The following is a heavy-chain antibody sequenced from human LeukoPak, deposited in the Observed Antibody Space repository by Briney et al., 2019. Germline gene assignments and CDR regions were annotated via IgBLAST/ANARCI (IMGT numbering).Heavy chain of an antibody. Sequence: PSETLSLTCTVSGGSISSYYWSWIRQPPGKGLEWIRYIYYSGSTNYNPSLKSRVTISVDTSKNQFSLKLSSVTAADTAVYYCARVIVVVPAAVAFDIWGQGTMVTVSS. CDR3: ARVIVVVPAAVAFDI. CDR2: IYYSGST. CDR1: GGSISSYY. D-gene: IGHD2-2*01. V-gene: IGHV4-59*01. J-gene: IGHJ3*02.